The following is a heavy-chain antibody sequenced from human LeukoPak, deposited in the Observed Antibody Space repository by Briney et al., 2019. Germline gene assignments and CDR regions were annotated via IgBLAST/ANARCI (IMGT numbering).Heavy chain of an antibody. V-gene: IGHV3-30*02. D-gene: IGHD3-10*01. J-gene: IGHJ4*02. CDR3: AKVSMWFGELLPEEDY. Sequence: GGSLRLSCAASGFTFSSYGMHWVRQAPGKGLEWVAFIRYDGSNKYYADSVKGRFTISRDNSKNTLYLQMNSLRAEDTAVYYCAKVSMWFGELLPEEDYWGQGTLVTVSS. CDR1: GFTFSSYG. CDR2: IRYDGSNK.